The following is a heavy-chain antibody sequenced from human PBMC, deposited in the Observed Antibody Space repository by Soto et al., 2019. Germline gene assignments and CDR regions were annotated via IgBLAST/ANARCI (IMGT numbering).Heavy chain of an antibody. V-gene: IGHV3-23*01. CDR1: GFTFSSYA. D-gene: IGHD4-17*01. CDR2: ISGSGGST. CDR3: AKWVYRYGDYGPFDY. J-gene: IGHJ4*02. Sequence: PGGSLRLSCAASGFTFSSYAMSWVRQAPGKGLEWVSAISGSGGSTYYADSVKGRFTISRDNSKNTLYLQMNSLRAEDTAVYYCAKWVYRYGDYGPFDYWGQGTLVTVSS.